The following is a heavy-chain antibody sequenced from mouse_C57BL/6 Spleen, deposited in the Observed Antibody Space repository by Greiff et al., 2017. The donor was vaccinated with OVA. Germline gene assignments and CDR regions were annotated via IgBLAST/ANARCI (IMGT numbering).Heavy chain of an antibody. CDR1: GYTFTSYW. V-gene: IGHV1-64*01. CDR3: ARAGDYYAMDY. CDR2: IHPNSGST. Sequence: VQLQQPGAELVKPGASVKLSCKASGYTFTSYWMHWVKQRPGQGLEWIGMIHPNSGSTNYNEKFKSKATLTVDKSSSTAYMQLSSLTSEDSAVYYCARAGDYYAMDYRGQGTSVTVSS. J-gene: IGHJ4*01.